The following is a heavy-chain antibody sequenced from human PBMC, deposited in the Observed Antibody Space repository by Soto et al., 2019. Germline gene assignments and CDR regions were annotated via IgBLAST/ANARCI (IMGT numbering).Heavy chain of an antibody. CDR3: ARGIQLWSQYYFES. CDR2: IYHSVST. D-gene: IGHD5-18*01. CDR1: GGSISSGGYS. Sequence: SETVSLTCAVSGGSISSGGYSWSWILHPPGKGLEWIGYIYHSVSTYYNPSLKSRVTIAVDRSKNQFSLKLSSVTAADTAVYYCARGIQLWSQYYFESWGKGNLVNVSP. V-gene: IGHV4-30-2*01. J-gene: IGHJ4*02.